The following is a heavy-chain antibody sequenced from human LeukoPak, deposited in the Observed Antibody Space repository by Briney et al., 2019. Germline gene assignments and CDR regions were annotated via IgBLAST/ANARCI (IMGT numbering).Heavy chain of an antibody. D-gene: IGHD6-19*01. CDR1: GFTFSSYA. V-gene: IGHV3-30-3*01. Sequence: GGSLRLSCAASGFTFSSYAMHWVRQAPGKGLEWVAVISYDGSNKYYADSVKGRFTISRDNSKNTLYLQMNSLRAEDTAVYYRARGGFIAVAGTGFDYWGQGTLVTVSS. CDR3: ARGGFIAVAGTGFDY. J-gene: IGHJ4*02. CDR2: ISYDGSNK.